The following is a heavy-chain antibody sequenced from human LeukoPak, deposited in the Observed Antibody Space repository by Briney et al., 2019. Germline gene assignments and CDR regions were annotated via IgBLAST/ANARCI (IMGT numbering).Heavy chain of an antibody. D-gene: IGHD6-19*01. CDR1: GYTFSGYF. CDR2: IYPNSGGT. J-gene: IGHJ2*01. V-gene: IGHV1-2*02. CDR3: ARGGGIAVAGTAWYFDL. Sequence: GASVKVSCRASGYTFSGYFMHWVRQAPGQGLEWMGWIYPNSGGTKYAQKFQGRVTMTRDTSISTIYMELSSLRSDDTAVYYCARGGGIAVAGTAWYFDLWGRGTLVTVSS.